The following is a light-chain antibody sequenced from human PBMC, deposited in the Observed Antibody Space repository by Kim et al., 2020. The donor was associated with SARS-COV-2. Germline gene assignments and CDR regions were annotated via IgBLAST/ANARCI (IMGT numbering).Light chain of an antibody. CDR3: QQYDSSPRT. CDR1: QKISSSS. J-gene: IGKJ5*01. Sequence: EIVMTQSPYTLSLSPGERATLSCRASQKISSSSLAWYQQRPGQAPKLLVFGTSGRATGIPDRFSGGGFGTDFTLTITKLETEDFAAYYCQQYDSSPRTFGQGTRLEIK. V-gene: IGKV3-20*01. CDR2: GTS.